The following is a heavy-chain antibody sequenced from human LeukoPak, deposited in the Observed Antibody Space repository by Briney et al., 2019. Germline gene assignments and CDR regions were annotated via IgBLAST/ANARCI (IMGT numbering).Heavy chain of an antibody. CDR2: IYYSGST. CDR3: ARDPGGPIDY. J-gene: IGHJ4*02. D-gene: IGHD4-23*01. CDR1: GGSISSYY. Sequence: TPSETLSLTCSVSGGSISSYYWNWIRQSPGKGPEWIGNIYYSGSTNYNPSLKSRVSISIDTSKNQFSLNLSSVTAADTAIYYCARDPGGPIDYWGQGTLVTVSS. V-gene: IGHV4-59*01.